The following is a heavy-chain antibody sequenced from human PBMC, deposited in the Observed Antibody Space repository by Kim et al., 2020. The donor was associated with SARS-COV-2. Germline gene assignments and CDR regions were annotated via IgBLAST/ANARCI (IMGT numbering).Heavy chain of an antibody. V-gene: IGHV3-30*18. J-gene: IGHJ1*01. CDR2: ISYDGSNK. D-gene: IGHD4-17*01. CDR3: AKELAYDYGSYYQYFQH. Sequence: GGSLRLSCAASGFTFSSYGMHWVRQAPGKGLEWVAVISYDGSNKYYADSVKGRFTITRDNSKNTLYLQMNSLRAEDTAVYYCAKELAYDYGSYYQYFQHWGQGTLVTVSS. CDR1: GFTFSSYG.